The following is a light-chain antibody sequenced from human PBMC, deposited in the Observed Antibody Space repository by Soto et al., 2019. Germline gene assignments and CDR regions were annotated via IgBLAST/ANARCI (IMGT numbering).Light chain of an antibody. J-gene: IGLJ1*01. CDR2: EVI. Sequence: QSALTQPPSASGSPGQSVTISCIGTSSDVGGYTCVSWYQQHPGKAPKLMIYEVIQRPSGVPDRFSGSKSGNTASLTVSGLQAAGEADYYCSSYAGSSNVFGTGTKVTVL. CDR1: SSDVGGYTC. CDR3: SSYAGSSNV. V-gene: IGLV2-8*01.